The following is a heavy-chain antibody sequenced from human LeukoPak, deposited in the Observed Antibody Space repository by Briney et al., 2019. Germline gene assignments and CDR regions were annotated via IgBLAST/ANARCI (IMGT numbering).Heavy chain of an antibody. Sequence: GGSLRLSCAASGFTVSSNYMSWVRQARGQGLERVSVIYSGGSTYYADSVKGRFTISRDNSKNTLYLQMNSLRVEDTAAYYCARDDFWTGYLGYFHHWGQGTLVTVSS. D-gene: IGHD3/OR15-3a*01. V-gene: IGHV3-53*01. CDR1: GFTVSSNY. CDR2: IYSGGST. J-gene: IGHJ1*01. CDR3: ARDDFWTGYLGYFHH.